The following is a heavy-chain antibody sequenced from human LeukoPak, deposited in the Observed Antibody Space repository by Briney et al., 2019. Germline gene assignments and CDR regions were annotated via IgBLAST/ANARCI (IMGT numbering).Heavy chain of an antibody. Sequence: GGSVKVSCKASGYTFTSYGISWVRQAPGQGLEWMGGIIPIFGTANYAQKFQGRVTITADKSTSTAYMELSSLRSEDTAVYYCARGGYDILTGYYKIFDYWGQGTLVTVSS. V-gene: IGHV1-69*06. CDR1: GYTFTSYG. J-gene: IGHJ4*02. CDR2: IIPIFGTA. D-gene: IGHD3-9*01. CDR3: ARGGYDILTGYYKIFDY.